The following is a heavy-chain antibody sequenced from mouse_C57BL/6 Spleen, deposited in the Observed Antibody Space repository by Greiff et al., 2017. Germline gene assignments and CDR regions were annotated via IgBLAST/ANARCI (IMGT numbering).Heavy chain of an antibody. Sequence: EVQLQQSGAELVRPGASVKLSCTASGFNIKDDYMHWVKQRPEQGLEWIGWIVPENGDTEYASKFQGKATITADTSSNTAYLQLSSLTSEDTAVYYCTSDPFAYWGQGTLVTVSA. V-gene: IGHV14-4*01. J-gene: IGHJ3*01. CDR2: IVPENGDT. CDR1: GFNIKDDY. CDR3: TSDPFAY. D-gene: IGHD2-13*01.